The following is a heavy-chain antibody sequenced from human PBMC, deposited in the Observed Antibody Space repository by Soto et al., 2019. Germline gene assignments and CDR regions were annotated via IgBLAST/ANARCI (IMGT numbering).Heavy chain of an antibody. CDR1: EFTFSTYN. D-gene: IGHD6-19*01. Sequence: EVHLVESEGNLVQPGGSLRLSCAASEFTFSTYNMNWVRQAPGKGQEWLSYISGSGSTIYYADSVKGRFTISRDNANNSLNLQMKSLRDEDTAVYYCARAGSSGWYVIDYWGQGTLVTVSS. V-gene: IGHV3-48*02. CDR3: ARAGSSGWYVIDY. J-gene: IGHJ4*02. CDR2: ISGSGSTI.